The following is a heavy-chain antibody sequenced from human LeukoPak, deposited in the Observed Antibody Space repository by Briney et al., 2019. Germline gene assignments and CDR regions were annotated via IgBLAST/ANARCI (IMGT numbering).Heavy chain of an antibody. CDR1: GASISSYY. V-gene: IGHV4-4*07. Sequence: SETLSLTCTVSGASISSYYWGWIRQPAGKGLEWIGRVYTSGSTIHNPSLKSRVTMSVDTSENQFSLKLSSVTAADTAVYYCARGGYFDYWGPGTLVTVSS. D-gene: IGHD2-15*01. J-gene: IGHJ4*02. CDR3: ARGGYFDY. CDR2: VYTSGST.